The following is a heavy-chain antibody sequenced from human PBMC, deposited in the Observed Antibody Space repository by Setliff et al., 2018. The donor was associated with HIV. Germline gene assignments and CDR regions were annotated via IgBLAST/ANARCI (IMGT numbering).Heavy chain of an antibody. CDR1: GVSLSYYH. J-gene: IGHJ3*02. D-gene: IGHD3-22*01. CDR2: ISYTGNT. CDR3: ARSLVPSGYYYGRHAFDI. Sequence: LSLTCTVSGVSLSYYHWSWIRQPPGKGLEWIGYISYTGNTNYDPSLASRVTISVDTSKNQSSLRVNSVTAADTAVYYCARSLVPSGYYYGRHAFDIWGQGTKVTVSS. V-gene: IGHV4-59*08.